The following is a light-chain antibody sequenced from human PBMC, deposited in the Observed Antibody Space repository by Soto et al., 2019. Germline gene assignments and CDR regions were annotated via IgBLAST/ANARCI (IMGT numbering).Light chain of an antibody. J-gene: IGLJ3*02. Sequence: NFMLTQPHSVSGSLGKTVTHSCTRSSGDIDNNYVQWYQQRPGRAPTTVLYEDNQRPSGVPDRFSGSIDISSNSASLTISGLQTEDEAVYFCHAYDATDQVFGGGTKLTVL. V-gene: IGLV6-57*04. CDR1: SGDIDNNY. CDR3: HAYDATDQV. CDR2: EDN.